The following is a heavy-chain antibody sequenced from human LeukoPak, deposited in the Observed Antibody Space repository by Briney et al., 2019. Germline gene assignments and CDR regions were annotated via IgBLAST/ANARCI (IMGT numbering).Heavy chain of an antibody. CDR3: AHKPAQKNYFDP. J-gene: IGHJ5*02. CDR1: GFSLSAPPVA. D-gene: IGHD1-7*01. Sequence: SGPTLVNPTQTLTLTCTFSGFSLSAPPVAVGWIRQPPGKALEFLALTYWGDDKRFNSSLRSRLTITSDASKNQVVLTVANLDPVDTATYYCAHKPAQKNYFDPWGQGTLVTVSS. CDR2: TYWGDDK. V-gene: IGHV2-5*02.